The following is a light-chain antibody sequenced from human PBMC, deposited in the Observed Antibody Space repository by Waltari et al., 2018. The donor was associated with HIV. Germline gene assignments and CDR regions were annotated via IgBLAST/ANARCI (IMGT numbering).Light chain of an antibody. CDR1: QTVTNK. J-gene: IGKJ3*01. CDR3: QQSFSSPLT. Sequence: DIQMTQSPSSLPASVGDSVTITCRASQTVTNKVNWYQQKPGKAPKVLIYDASTLQSWVPSRFRGGGSWTDCTLTITSLQLDDFATYFCQQSFSSPLTFGPGTKVDI. CDR2: DAS. V-gene: IGKV1-39*01.